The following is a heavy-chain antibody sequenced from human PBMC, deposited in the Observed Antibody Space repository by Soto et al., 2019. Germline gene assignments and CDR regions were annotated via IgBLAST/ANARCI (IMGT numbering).Heavy chain of an antibody. CDR3: ARDLEFRDGNISHLDY. CDR1: GGIFSSHV. Sequence: QVQLVQSGAEVKKPGSSVKVSCKASGGIFSSHVFNWVRQAPGQGLEWMGGIMPIIGTANYAQKFQGRVTIPADESTRTAYLELSSLRSEDTAVYYCARDLEFRDGNISHLDYWGQGTLVTVSS. V-gene: IGHV1-69*01. J-gene: IGHJ4*02. D-gene: IGHD3-10*01. CDR2: IMPIIGTA.